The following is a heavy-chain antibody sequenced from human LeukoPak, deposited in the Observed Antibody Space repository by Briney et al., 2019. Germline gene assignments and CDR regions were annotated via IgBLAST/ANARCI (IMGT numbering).Heavy chain of an antibody. CDR1: GGSISSYY. Sequence: SETLSLTCTVSGGSISSYYWSWIRQPPGKGLEWIGYIYYSGSTYYNSSLKSRVTISVDTSKSQFSLKLSSVTAADTAVYYCARHQVGATIDYWGQGTLVTVSS. CDR3: ARHQVGATIDY. D-gene: IGHD1-26*01. V-gene: IGHV4-59*08. CDR2: IYYSGST. J-gene: IGHJ4*02.